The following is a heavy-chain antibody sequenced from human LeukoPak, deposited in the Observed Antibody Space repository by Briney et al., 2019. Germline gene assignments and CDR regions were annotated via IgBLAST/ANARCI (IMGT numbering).Heavy chain of an antibody. CDR2: ISGSGGNT. V-gene: IGHV3-23*01. D-gene: IGHD3-10*01. CDR3: AKRGVVIRVFLVGFHKEASYFDS. J-gene: IGHJ4*02. Sequence: GGSLRLSCAVSGITLSNYGMSWVRQVPGKGLEWVSGISGSGGNTYYADSMKGRFTISRDNSKNTLYLQMNSLRAEDTAVYFCAKRGVVIRVFLVGFHKEASYFDSWGQGALVTVSS. CDR1: GITLSNYG.